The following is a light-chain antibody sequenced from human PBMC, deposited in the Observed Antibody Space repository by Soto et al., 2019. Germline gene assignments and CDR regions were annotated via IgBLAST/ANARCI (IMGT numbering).Light chain of an antibody. CDR1: QSVLYSSNNKNY. V-gene: IGKV4-1*01. CDR2: WAS. CDR3: QQYYSTPLT. Sequence: DIEMTQSPDSLAVSLGERATINCKSGQSVLYSSNNKNYLAWYQQKPGQPPKLLIYWASTRESGVPDRFSGSGSGTDFTLTISSLQAEDVAVYYCQQYYSTPLTFGGGTKVEIK. J-gene: IGKJ4*01.